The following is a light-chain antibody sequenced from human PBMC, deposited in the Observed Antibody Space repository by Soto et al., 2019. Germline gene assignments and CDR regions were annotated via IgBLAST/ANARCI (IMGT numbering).Light chain of an antibody. J-gene: IGLJ1*01. Sequence: QSALTQPPSASGSPGQSVTISCTGTSSDVGGYNFVSWYQQNPGKAPKAIISEVSKRPSGVPDRFSGSKSGNTASLTVSGLQAEDEADYYCSSYAGSNYVFGTGTKLTVL. CDR2: EVS. CDR3: SSYAGSNYV. V-gene: IGLV2-8*01. CDR1: SSDVGGYNF.